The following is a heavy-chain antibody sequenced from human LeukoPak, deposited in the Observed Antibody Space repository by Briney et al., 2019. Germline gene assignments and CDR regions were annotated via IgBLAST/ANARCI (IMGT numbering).Heavy chain of an antibody. CDR1: GFTFSNYG. CDR2: IWYDGSNK. D-gene: IGHD4-11*01. J-gene: IGHJ6*03. Sequence: PGGSLRLSCAASGFTFSNYGLHWVRQAPGKGLEWVAVIWYDGSNKYYALSVKGRLTISRDNSKNTLYLQMISLRAEDTAVYYCAKDTGYYFYYIDVWGKGTTVTVSS. V-gene: IGHV3-33*06. CDR3: AKDTGYYFYYIDV.